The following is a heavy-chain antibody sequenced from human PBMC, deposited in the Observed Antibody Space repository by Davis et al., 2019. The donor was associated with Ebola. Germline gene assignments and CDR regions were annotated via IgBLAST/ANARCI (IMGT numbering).Heavy chain of an antibody. V-gene: IGHV1-18*04. Sequence: AASVKVSCKASGYTFTNYGITWVRQAPGQGLEWMGWINPHNGNTNYAQNVQGRVTMTTDTSTSTAYMEVGILRSDDTAVYYCARDVGIAAAGKGDYWGQGTLVTVSS. D-gene: IGHD6-13*01. CDR2: INPHNGNT. CDR3: ARDVGIAAAGKGDY. J-gene: IGHJ4*02. CDR1: GYTFTNYG.